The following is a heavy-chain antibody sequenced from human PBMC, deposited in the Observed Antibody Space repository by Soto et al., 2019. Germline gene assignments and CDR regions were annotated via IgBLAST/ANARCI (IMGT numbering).Heavy chain of an antibody. D-gene: IGHD3-10*01. V-gene: IGHV3-30*18. Sequence: GGSLRLSCAASGFPFSSYGMHWVLQAPGKGLEWVAVISYDGSNKYYADSVKGRFTISRDNSKNTLYLQMNSLRAEDTAVYYCAKDRLERYHYGSVPYIEGQGTMVTVSS. J-gene: IGHJ3*02. CDR1: GFPFSSYG. CDR2: ISYDGSNK. CDR3: AKDRLERYHYGSVPYI.